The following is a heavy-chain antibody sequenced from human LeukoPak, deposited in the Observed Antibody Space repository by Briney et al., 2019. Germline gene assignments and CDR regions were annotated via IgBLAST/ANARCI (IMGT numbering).Heavy chain of an antibody. Sequence: ASVKVSCKASGYTFTSYAISWVRQAPGQGLEWMGGIIPIFGTANYAQKFQGRVTITADESTSTAYMELSSLRSEDTAVYYCARSESEVVPAANDYYYGMDVWGQGTTVTVSS. J-gene: IGHJ6*02. D-gene: IGHD2-2*01. CDR1: GYTFTSYA. CDR2: IIPIFGTA. V-gene: IGHV1-69*13. CDR3: ARSESEVVPAANDYYYGMDV.